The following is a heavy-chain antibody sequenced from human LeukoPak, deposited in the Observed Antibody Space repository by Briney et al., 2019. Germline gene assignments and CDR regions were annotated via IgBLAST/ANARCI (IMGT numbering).Heavy chain of an antibody. CDR1: GFTFSSYA. D-gene: IGHD6-19*01. CDR2: ISYDGTKE. Sequence: PGGSLRLSCAASGFTFSSYAMHWVRQAPGKVLEWVALISYDGTKEYYADSVKGRFTISRDNSKNTLYVQMHSLKPEDSAVYYCTRSTGSGWYISSHDYWGQGTLVTVSS. V-gene: IGHV3-30*04. J-gene: IGHJ4*02. CDR3: TRSTGSGWYISSHDY.